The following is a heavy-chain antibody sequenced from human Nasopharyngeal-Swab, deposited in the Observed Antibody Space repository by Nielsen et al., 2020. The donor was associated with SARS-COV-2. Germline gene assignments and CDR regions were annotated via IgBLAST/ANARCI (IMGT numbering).Heavy chain of an antibody. CDR3: ARGVGPDDYVWGSYRYTGRYYGMDV. Sequence: SETLSLTCTVSGGSISSSSNYWGWIRQPPGKGLEWIGEINHSGSTNYNPPLKSRVTISVDTSKNQFSLKLSSVTAADTAVYYCARGVGPDDYVWGSYRYTGRYYGMDVWGQGTTVTVSS. D-gene: IGHD3-16*02. J-gene: IGHJ6*02. V-gene: IGHV4-39*07. CDR1: GGSISSSSNY. CDR2: INHSGST.